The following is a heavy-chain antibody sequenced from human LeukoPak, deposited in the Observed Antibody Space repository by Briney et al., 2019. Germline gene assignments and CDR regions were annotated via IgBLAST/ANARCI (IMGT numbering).Heavy chain of an antibody. V-gene: IGHV3-43*02. D-gene: IGHD3-3*01. Sequence: GGSLRLSCAASGFTFDDYAMHWVRQAPGKGLEWVSDISGDGGSTHYEDSVKGRFTISRDNSKKSLYLQMNSLRTEDTALYYCARDNLRSGYYTNWFDPWGQGTLVTVSS. J-gene: IGHJ5*02. CDR1: GFTFDDYA. CDR2: ISGDGGST. CDR3: ARDNLRSGYYTNWFDP.